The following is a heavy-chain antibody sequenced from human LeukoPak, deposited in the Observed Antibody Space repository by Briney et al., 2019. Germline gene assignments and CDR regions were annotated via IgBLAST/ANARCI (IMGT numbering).Heavy chain of an antibody. V-gene: IGHV4-34*01. CDR1: GGSLSGYY. J-gene: IGHJ6*03. D-gene: IGHD1-26*01. CDR2: INYSGST. CDR3: ARHLWSGSYGYYHMDV. Sequence: SEALSLTCAVYGGSLSGYYWSWTRQPPGKALQWIGEINYSGSTNYNPSLRSRVTISVDTSHNQFSLRLTSVTVADTAVYYCARHLWSGSYGYYHMDVWGKGTTVTVSS.